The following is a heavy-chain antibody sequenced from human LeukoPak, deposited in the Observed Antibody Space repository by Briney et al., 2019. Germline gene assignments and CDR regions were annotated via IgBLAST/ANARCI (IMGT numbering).Heavy chain of an antibody. D-gene: IGHD3-22*01. V-gene: IGHV3-23*01. CDR3: AKATNPSLVRYDSSGSHFDY. Sequence: PGGSLRLSCAASGLTFSSYAMSWVRQAPGKGLEWVSAISGSGGSTYYADSVKGRFTISRDNSKNTLYLQMNSLRAEDTAVYYCAKATNPSLVRYDSSGSHFDYWGQGTLVTVSS. CDR2: ISGSGGST. CDR1: GLTFSSYA. J-gene: IGHJ4*02.